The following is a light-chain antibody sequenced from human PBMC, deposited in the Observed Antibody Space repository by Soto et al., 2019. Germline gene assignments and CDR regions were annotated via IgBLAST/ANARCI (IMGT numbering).Light chain of an antibody. CDR2: TVS. V-gene: IGKV2-40*01. J-gene: IGKJ4*01. CDR3: MQRIEFPLT. CDR1: QSFLDSDDGNTY. Sequence: DIVMTQTPLSLPVTPGEPASISCRSSQSFLDSDDGNTYLDWYLQKPGQSPQLLIYTVSYRASGVPDRFSGSGSGTDFTLKISRVEAEDVGVYYCMQRIEFPLTFGGGTKVDIK.